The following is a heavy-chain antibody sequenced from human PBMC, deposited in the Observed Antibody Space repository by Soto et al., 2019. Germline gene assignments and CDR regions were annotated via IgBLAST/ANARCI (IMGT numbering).Heavy chain of an antibody. V-gene: IGHV4-31*03. D-gene: IGHD6-13*01. Sequence: QVQLQESGPGLVKPSQTLSLTCTVSGGSISSGGYYWSWIRQHPGKGLEWIGYIYYSGSTYYNPSLKSRVTISVDTSKNQFSLKLSSVTAADTAVYYCARAHYHAAAGTFNYYYGMDVWGQGTTVTVSS. CDR1: GGSISSGGYY. CDR3: ARAHYHAAAGTFNYYYGMDV. J-gene: IGHJ6*02. CDR2: IYYSGST.